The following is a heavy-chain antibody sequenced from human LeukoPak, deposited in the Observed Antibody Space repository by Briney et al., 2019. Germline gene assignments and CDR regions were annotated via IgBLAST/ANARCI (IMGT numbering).Heavy chain of an antibody. J-gene: IGHJ4*02. D-gene: IGHD4-17*01. Sequence: SGTLSLTCTVSGGSVSSGSYYWSWIRQPPGKGLEWIGYVYYSGSTNYNPSLKSRVTISVDTSKNQFSLKLSSVTAADTAVYYCARVFKDPGYGDYLFDYWGQGTLVTVSS. V-gene: IGHV4-61*01. CDR1: GGSVSSGSYY. CDR3: ARVFKDPGYGDYLFDY. CDR2: VYYSGST.